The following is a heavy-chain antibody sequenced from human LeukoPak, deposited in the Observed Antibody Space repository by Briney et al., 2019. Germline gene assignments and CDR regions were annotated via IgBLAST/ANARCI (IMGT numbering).Heavy chain of an antibody. V-gene: IGHV4-38-2*02. D-gene: IGHD3-10*01. Sequence: SETLSLTCTVSGYPLTSDYSGGWIRQPPGRGLGWFVSIYHSGSTFYNPSLKSRVTISVDTSKNQFSLKLSTVTAADTAVYYCAREIRRASGRDVWGQGTTVTVSS. CDR3: AREIRRASGRDV. CDR2: IYHSGST. J-gene: IGHJ6*02. CDR1: GYPLTSDYS.